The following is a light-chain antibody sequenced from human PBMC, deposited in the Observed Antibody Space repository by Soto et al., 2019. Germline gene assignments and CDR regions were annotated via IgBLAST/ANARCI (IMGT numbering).Light chain of an antibody. CDR1: NSNIGNNY. CDR3: ATWDSRLTSVV. V-gene: IGLV1-51*01. J-gene: IGLJ2*01. CDR2: DND. Sequence: QSVLTQPPSVSAAPGQKVTVSCFGSNSNIGNNYVAWYQQLPGAAPRLLIRDNDKRPSGIPDPFSRSKSATSATLGISGLPTGDGADYYWATWDSRLTSVVFGGGTKLTVL.